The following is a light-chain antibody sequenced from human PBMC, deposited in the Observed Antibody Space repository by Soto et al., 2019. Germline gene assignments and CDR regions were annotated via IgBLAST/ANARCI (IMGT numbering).Light chain of an antibody. J-gene: IGLJ1*01. CDR3: SSYTSSGTRV. CDR2: EVS. CDR1: TSDVGGYNF. Sequence: QSALTQPASVSGSPGQSITISCTGTTSDVGGYNFVSWYQLHPGKAPKLMIFEVSNRPSGVSNRFSGSKSGNTASLTIFGLQAEDEADYYCSSYTSSGTRVFGTGTKLTVL. V-gene: IGLV2-14*01.